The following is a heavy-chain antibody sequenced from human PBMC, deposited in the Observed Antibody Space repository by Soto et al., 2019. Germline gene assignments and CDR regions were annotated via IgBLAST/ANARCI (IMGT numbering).Heavy chain of an antibody. V-gene: IGHV1-18*01. J-gene: IGHJ4*02. CDR1: GYTFPSYG. CDR2: ISAYNGNT. D-gene: IGHD1-7*01. CDR3: ARAVSITGTTDYFDY. Sequence: ASVKVSCKASGYTFPSYGISWVRQAPGQGLEWMGWISAYNGNTNYAQKLQGRVTMTTDTSTSTAYMELRSLRSDDTAVYYCARAVSITGTTDYFDYWGQGTLVTVSS.